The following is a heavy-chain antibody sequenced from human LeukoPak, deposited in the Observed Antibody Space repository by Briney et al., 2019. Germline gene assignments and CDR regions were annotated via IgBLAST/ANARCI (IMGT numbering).Heavy chain of an antibody. CDR3: ARQTGSGLFTLP. V-gene: IGHV4-39*01. D-gene: IGHD3/OR15-3a*01. CDR1: GVSISSSNSY. J-gene: IGHJ4*02. CDR2: IYYTGNA. Sequence: SGTLSLTCTVSGVSISSSNSYWGWIRQPPGKGLEWIGSIYYTGNAYYNASLKSRVTISIDTSNNQISLRLTSVTATDTAMYYCARQTGSGLFTLPGGQGTLVTVSS.